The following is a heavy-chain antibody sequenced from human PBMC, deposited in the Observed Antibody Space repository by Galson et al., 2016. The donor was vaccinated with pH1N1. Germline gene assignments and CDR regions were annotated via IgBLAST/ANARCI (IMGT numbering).Heavy chain of an antibody. CDR3: ARVSSSIPFDP. Sequence: SVKVSCKASRYTFTGYYIHWVRQAPGQGLEWMGWINPDSGSTTYAQNLLGRVTMTRDTSISTAFMEVNSLKSDDTAVYYCARVSSSIPFDPWGQGTLVTVSS. D-gene: IGHD6-13*01. V-gene: IGHV1-2*02. J-gene: IGHJ5*02. CDR1: RYTFTGYY. CDR2: INPDSGST.